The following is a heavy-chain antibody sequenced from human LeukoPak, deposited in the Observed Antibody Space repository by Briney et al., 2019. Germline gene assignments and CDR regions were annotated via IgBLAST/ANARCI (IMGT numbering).Heavy chain of an antibody. CDR3: ARELRDIVVVPAVINNWFDP. Sequence: GGSLRLSCAASGFTFSSYSMNWVRQAPGKGLEWVSSISSSSYIYYADSVKGRFTISRDNAKNSLYLQMNSLRAEDTAVYYCARELRDIVVVPAVINNWFDPWGQGTLVTVSS. CDR2: ISSSSYI. V-gene: IGHV3-21*01. D-gene: IGHD2-2*02. J-gene: IGHJ5*02. CDR1: GFTFSSYS.